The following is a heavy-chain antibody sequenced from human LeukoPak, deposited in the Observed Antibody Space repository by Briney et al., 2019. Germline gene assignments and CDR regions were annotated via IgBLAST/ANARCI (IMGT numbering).Heavy chain of an antibody. Sequence: PGGSLRLSCVASGFTFRNYVMSWVRQTPGKGLEWVSAITGDGGGTNHADSVKGRFFISRDNSKSTLYMQMDSLRAEDTAVYYCVKETSSGNFVTIDCWGQGALVTVSS. CDR1: GFTFRNYV. CDR2: ITGDGGGT. D-gene: IGHD1-26*01. CDR3: VKETSSGNFVTIDC. V-gene: IGHV3-23*01. J-gene: IGHJ4*02.